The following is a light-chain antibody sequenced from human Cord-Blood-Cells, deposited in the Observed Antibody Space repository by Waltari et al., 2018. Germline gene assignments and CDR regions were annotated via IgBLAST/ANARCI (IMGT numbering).Light chain of an antibody. CDR1: QSVLYSSNNKNY. Sequence: DIVMTQSPDSLAVSLGERATINCKSSQSVLYSSNNKNYLIWYQQKPGQPPKLLIYWAPTREAGVPDRFSGSGCGAGFTLALSSLQAEDVAVYYCEQYYRTPVPFGGGTKVVIK. V-gene: IGKV4-1*01. J-gene: IGKJ4*01. CDR2: WAP. CDR3: EQYYRTPVP.